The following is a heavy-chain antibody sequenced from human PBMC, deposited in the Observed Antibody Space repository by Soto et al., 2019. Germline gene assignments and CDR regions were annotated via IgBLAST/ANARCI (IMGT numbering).Heavy chain of an antibody. V-gene: IGHV3-30*03. J-gene: IGHJ6*02. Sequence: QVQLVESGGGVVQPGRSLRLSCVASGFTFSNYGMHWVRQAPGKGLEWLAVISNDGSNKNYADSVKGRFTISRDNSKNMVYLQTNSMRAEDRAVYYCARNSSTTNFYYGMDVWGQGTTVTVSS. CDR2: ISNDGSNK. CDR1: GFTFSNYG. CDR3: ARNSSTTNFYYGMDV. D-gene: IGHD6-13*01.